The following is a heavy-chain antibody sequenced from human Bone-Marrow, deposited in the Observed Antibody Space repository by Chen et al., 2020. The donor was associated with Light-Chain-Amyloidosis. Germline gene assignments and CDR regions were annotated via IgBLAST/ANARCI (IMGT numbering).Heavy chain of an antibody. J-gene: IGHJ3*02. Sequence: QVRLVQSGPEVKKPGSSVRVSCKASGGNTSTYATDWVRQAPGQGLEWMGGIIPFYNSTCLAQKFRGRVTFTADGSTSAVYMELSSLRFEYTAVYYCATKVNVARAYHIWGQGTMVIVSS. CDR3: ATKVNVARAYHI. D-gene: IGHD2-21*01. CDR2: IIPFYNST. CDR1: GGNTSTYA. V-gene: IGHV1-69*01.